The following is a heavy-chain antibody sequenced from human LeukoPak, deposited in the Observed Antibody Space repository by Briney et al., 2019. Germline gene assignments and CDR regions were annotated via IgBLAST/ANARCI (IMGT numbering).Heavy chain of an antibody. D-gene: IGHD2-2*01. Sequence: PGGSLRLSCAASGFTFSSYEMNWVRQAPGKGLEWVSYISSSGSTIYYADSVKGRFTISRDNAKNSLYLQMNSLRAEDTAVYYCARDTPMRGFLPWAQGTLVTVSS. CDR2: ISSSGSTI. CDR3: ARDTPMRGFLP. V-gene: IGHV3-48*03. J-gene: IGHJ5*02. CDR1: GFTFSSYE.